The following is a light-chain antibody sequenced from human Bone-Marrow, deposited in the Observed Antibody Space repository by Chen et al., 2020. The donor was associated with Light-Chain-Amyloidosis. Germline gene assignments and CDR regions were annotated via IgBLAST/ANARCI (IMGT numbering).Light chain of an antibody. J-gene: IGLJ2*01. Sequence: SYELTQPPPVSVSPGQTARITCSGDDLPTKYAYWYQQKPGQAPVLVIHRDTERPSGISERFSGSSSGTTATLTISGVQAEAEADYHCQSADSSGTYEVIFGGGTKLTVL. CDR2: RDT. CDR3: QSADSSGTYEVI. V-gene: IGLV3-25*03. CDR1: DLPTKY.